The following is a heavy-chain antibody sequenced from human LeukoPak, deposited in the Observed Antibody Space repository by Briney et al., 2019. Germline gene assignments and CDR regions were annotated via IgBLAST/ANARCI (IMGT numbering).Heavy chain of an antibody. V-gene: IGHV3-21*01. CDR2: ISSSSSYI. Sequence: GGSLRLSCAASGFTFSSYSTNWVHQAPGKGLEWVSSISSSSSYIYYADSVKGRFTISRDNAKNSLYLQMNSLRAEDTAVYYCARARDLVVPAGMGYWGQGTLVTVSS. CDR1: GFTFSSYS. D-gene: IGHD2-2*01. J-gene: IGHJ4*02. CDR3: ARARDLVVPAGMGY.